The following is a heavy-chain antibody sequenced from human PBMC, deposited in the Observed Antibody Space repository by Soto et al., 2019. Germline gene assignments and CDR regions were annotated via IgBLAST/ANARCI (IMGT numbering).Heavy chain of an antibody. D-gene: IGHD3-10*01. CDR1: GASVNSGDYY. CDR3: ARAHRYYAYPDI. CDR2: IHYSETI. Sequence: QVQLQESGPGLVKASQTLSLTCTVSGASVNSGDYYWSWVRQPPGRGLEWIGYIHYSETIYYNPSLKSRVQILVETFKNQFSLEVGSVTAADTAGYYCARAHRYYAYPDIWGQGPTVTVSS. V-gene: IGHV4-30-4*01. J-gene: IGHJ3*02.